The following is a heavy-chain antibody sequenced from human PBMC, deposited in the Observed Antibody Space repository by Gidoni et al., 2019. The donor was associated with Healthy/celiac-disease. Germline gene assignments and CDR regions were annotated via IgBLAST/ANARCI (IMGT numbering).Heavy chain of an antibody. CDR3: ARGLHRYYYGSGCQYLPGY. Sequence: QVQLQQWGAVLLKPSETLSITCAVYGGSFRCYYWSWIRQPPGKGLEWIGEINHSGSTHSNPSLKSRVTISLDTSKNQFSLKLISVTAADTAVYYCARGLHRYYYGSGCQYLPGYWGQGTLVTVSS. CDR2: INHSGST. D-gene: IGHD3-10*01. V-gene: IGHV4-34*01. CDR1: GGSFRCYY. J-gene: IGHJ4*02.